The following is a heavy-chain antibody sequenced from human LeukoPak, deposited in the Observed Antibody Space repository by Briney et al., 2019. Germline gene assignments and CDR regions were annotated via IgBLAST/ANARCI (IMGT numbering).Heavy chain of an antibody. V-gene: IGHV3-11*04. J-gene: IGHJ4*02. CDR2: LSNTGSDI. CDR1: GFTFSDHY. Sequence: GGSLRLSCAVSGFTFSDHYMTWIRQAPGKGLEYISYLSNTGSDISYADSVKGRFSISRDNAKNSVYLQMNSLRAEDTAVYYCAREGDYYCSGGSCYDYWGQGTLVTVSS. CDR3: AREGDYYCSGGSCYDY. D-gene: IGHD2-15*01.